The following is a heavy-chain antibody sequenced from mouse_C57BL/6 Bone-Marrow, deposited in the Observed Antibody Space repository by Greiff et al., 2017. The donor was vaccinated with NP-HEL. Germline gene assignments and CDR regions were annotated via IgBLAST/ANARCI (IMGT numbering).Heavy chain of an antibody. CDR2: IWTGGGT. Sequence: VMLVESGPGLVAPSQSLSITCTVSGFSLTSYAISWVRQPPGKGLEWLGVIWTGGGTNYNSALKSRLSISKDNSKSQVFLKMNSLQTDDTARYYCARNSYYYGYYFDYWGQGTTLTVSS. D-gene: IGHD1-1*01. CDR3: ARNSYYYGYYFDY. CDR1: GFSLTSYA. V-gene: IGHV2-9-1*01. J-gene: IGHJ2*01.